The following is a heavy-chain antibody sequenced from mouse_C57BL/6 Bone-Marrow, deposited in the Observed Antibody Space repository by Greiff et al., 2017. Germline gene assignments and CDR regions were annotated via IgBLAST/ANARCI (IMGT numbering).Heavy chain of an antibody. CDR3: TTSTMVTPY. CDR1: GFNIKDDY. J-gene: IGHJ3*01. V-gene: IGHV14-4*01. Sequence: VHVKQSGAELVRPGASVKLSCTASGFNIKDDYMHWVKQRPEQGLEWIGWIDPENGDTEYASKFQGKATITADTSSNTAYLQLSSLTSEDTAVYYCTTSTMVTPYWGQGTLVTVSA. D-gene: IGHD2-2*01. CDR2: IDPENGDT.